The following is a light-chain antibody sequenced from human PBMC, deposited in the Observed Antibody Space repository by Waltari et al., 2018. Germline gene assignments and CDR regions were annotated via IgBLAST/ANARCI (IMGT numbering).Light chain of an antibody. Sequence: DIQMTQSPSTLSASEGDRVTMPCRASHTINNYLAWYQQKPGKAPKLVIYDASSLESGVPSRFSGSGSGTEFTLTISSLQPDDFATYYCQQYDFYSLTFGGGTRVEIK. CDR1: HTINNY. J-gene: IGKJ4*01. CDR2: DAS. CDR3: QQYDFYSLT. V-gene: IGKV1-5*01.